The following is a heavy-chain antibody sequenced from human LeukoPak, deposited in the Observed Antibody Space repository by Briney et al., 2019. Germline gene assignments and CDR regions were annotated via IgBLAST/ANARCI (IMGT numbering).Heavy chain of an antibody. D-gene: IGHD2/OR15-2a*01. Sequence: GGSLRLSCAASGFTFSSYAMHWVRQAPGKGLEWVAVISYDGSNKYYADSVKGRFTISRDNSKNTLYLQMNSLRAEDTAVYYCAREGIIGGFDYWGQGTLVTVSS. V-gene: IGHV3-30-3*01. CDR2: ISYDGSNK. CDR3: AREGIIGGFDY. CDR1: GFTFSSYA. J-gene: IGHJ4*02.